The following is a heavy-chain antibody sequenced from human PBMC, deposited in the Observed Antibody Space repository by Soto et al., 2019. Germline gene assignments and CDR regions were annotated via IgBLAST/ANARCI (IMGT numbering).Heavy chain of an antibody. J-gene: IGHJ6*02. V-gene: IGHV3-30*03. CDR3: ARSIHCSSTSCYMGARSYYYGMDV. CDR1: GFTFSSYG. CDR2: ISYDGSNK. Sequence: GGSLRLSCAASGFTFSSYGMHWVRQAPGKGLEWVAAISYDGSNKYYADSVKGRFTISRDNSKNTLYLQMNSLRAEDTAVYYCARSIHCSSTSCYMGARSYYYGMDVWGQGTTVTVSS. D-gene: IGHD2-2*02.